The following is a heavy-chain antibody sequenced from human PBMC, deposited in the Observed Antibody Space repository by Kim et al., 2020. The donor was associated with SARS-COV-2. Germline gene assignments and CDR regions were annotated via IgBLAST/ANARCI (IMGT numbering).Heavy chain of an antibody. Sequence: SETLSLTCAVYGGSFSGYYWSWIRQPPGKGLEWIGEINHSGSTNYNPSLKSRVTISVDTSKNQFSLKLSSVTAADTAVYYCARGTRQWLVRGPYYYYMDGGGEGTTVTGSS. V-gene: IGHV4-34*01. J-gene: IGHJ6*03. D-gene: IGHD6-19*01. CDR1: GGSFSGYY. CDR2: INHSGST. CDR3: ARGTRQWLVRGPYYYYMDG.